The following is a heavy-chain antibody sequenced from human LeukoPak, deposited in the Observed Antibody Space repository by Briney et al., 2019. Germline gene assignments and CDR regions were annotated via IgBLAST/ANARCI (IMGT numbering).Heavy chain of an antibody. CDR2: IYYSGST. CDR3: ARDQAHYDFWSGYHNWFDP. CDR1: GDSISSYY. J-gene: IGHJ5*02. V-gene: IGHV4-59*01. D-gene: IGHD3-3*01. Sequence: SETLSLTCTLSGDSISSYYWSWIRHPPEKGLECIGYIYYSGSTNYNPSRKSRVTISVDTSKNQFSLKLSSVTAADTAVYYCARDQAHYDFWSGYHNWFDPWGQGTLVTVSS.